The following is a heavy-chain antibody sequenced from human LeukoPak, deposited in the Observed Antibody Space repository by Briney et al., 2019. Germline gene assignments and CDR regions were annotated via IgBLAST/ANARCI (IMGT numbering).Heavy chain of an antibody. CDR1: GYTFTSYD. CDR2: MNPNNGHI. Sequence: GASVKVSCRASGYTFTSYDINWVRQATGRGLEWMGWMNPNNGHIGYSQKFQGRVTMTRNASINTAYMELDSLDSEDTAVYFCARAGPVGLFDYWGQGNLVTVSS. CDR3: ARAGPVGLFDY. V-gene: IGHV1-8*01. J-gene: IGHJ4*02.